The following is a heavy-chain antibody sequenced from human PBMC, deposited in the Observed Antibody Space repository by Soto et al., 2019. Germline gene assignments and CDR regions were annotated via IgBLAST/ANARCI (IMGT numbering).Heavy chain of an antibody. Sequence: GGSLRLSCAASGFTFSSYAMSWVRQAPGKGLEWVSAISGSGGSTYYADSVKGRFTISRDNSKNTLYLQMNSLRAEDTAVYYCAKDSRYCSSTSCYNEDAFDIWGPGTMVPVSS. CDR2: ISGSGGST. V-gene: IGHV3-23*01. CDR1: GFTFSSYA. J-gene: IGHJ3*02. CDR3: AKDSRYCSSTSCYNEDAFDI. D-gene: IGHD2-2*02.